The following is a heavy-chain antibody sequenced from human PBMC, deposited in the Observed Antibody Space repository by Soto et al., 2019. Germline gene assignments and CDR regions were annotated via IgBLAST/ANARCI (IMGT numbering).Heavy chain of an antibody. Sequence: SVKVSCKVSGYTITVLSIHWVRQAPGKGLEWMGGFDPEDGETIYAQKFQGRVTMTEDTSTDTAYMELSSLRSEDTAVYYCATKGSPPGGMITFGGVIVRVFKGFGLWGEGTLVTVS. CDR1: GYTITVLS. V-gene: IGHV1-24*01. J-gene: IGHJ5*02. D-gene: IGHD3-16*02. CDR2: FDPEDGET. CDR3: ATKGSPPGGMITFGGVIVRVFKGFGL.